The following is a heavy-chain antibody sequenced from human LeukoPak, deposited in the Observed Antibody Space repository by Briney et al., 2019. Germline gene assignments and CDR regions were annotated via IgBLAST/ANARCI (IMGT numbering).Heavy chain of an antibody. Sequence: GGSLRLSCAASGFTASSNYMSWVRQAPGKGLEWVSVIYSGGSTYYADSVKGRFTISRDNSKNTLYLQMNSLRAEDTAVYYCARGHDSSGYYYDWFDPWGQGTLVTVSS. CDR2: IYSGGST. J-gene: IGHJ5*02. V-gene: IGHV3-53*01. D-gene: IGHD3-22*01. CDR3: ARGHDSSGYYYDWFDP. CDR1: GFTASSNY.